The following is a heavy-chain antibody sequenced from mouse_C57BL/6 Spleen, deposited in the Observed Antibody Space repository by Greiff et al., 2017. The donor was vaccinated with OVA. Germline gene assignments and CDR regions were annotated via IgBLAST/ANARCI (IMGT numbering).Heavy chain of an antibody. Sequence: VQLQQSGAELARPGASVKLSCKASGYTFTSSGISWVKQRTGQGLEWIGEIYPRSGNTYYNEKFKGKATLTADKSSSTAYMGLRSLTSEDSAVYFCARRGSSYYYFDGWGQGTTLTVSS. CDR2: IYPRSGNT. J-gene: IGHJ2*01. D-gene: IGHD1-1*01. CDR1: GYTFTSSG. V-gene: IGHV1-81*01. CDR3: ARRGSSYYYFDG.